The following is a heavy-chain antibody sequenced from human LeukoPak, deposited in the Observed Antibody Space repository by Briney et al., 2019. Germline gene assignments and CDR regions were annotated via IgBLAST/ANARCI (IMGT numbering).Heavy chain of an antibody. CDR2: IYYSGST. V-gene: IGHV4-59*01. CDR1: GGSIKNYY. Sequence: SETLSLTCTVSGGSIKNYYWTWIRQPPGKGLEWIGYIYYSGSTSSNPSLKSRVTISVDTSKNQFSLRLKYVTAADKAVYYCARDVPRGTGYMDVWGKGTTVTVSS. D-gene: IGHD3-10*01. J-gene: IGHJ6*03. CDR3: ARDVPRGTGYMDV.